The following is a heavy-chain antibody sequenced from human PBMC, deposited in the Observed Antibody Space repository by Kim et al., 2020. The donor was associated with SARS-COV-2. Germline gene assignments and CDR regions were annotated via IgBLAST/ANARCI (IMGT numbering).Heavy chain of an antibody. J-gene: IGHJ4*02. D-gene: IGHD1-26*01. Sequence: SETLSLTCAVYGGSFSGYYWSWIRQPPGKGLEWIGEINHSGSTNYNPSLKSRVTISVDTSKNQFSLKLSSVTAADTAVYYCARVGPVGVSDYWGQGTLVTVSS. V-gene: IGHV4-34*01. CDR2: INHSGST. CDR1: GGSFSGYY. CDR3: ARVGPVGVSDY.